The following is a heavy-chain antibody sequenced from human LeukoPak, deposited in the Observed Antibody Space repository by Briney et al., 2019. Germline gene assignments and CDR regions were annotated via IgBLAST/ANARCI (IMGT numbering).Heavy chain of an antibody. CDR2: INPNSGGT. V-gene: IGHV1-2*02. D-gene: IGHD3-22*01. Sequence: ASVKVSCKASGYTFTGYYMHWVRQAPGQGLERMGWINPNSGGTNYAQKFQGRVTMTRDTSISTAYMELSRLRSDDTAVYYCARAPYYYDSSGSRFDPWGQGTLVTVSS. CDR3: ARAPYYYDSSGSRFDP. CDR1: GYTFTGYY. J-gene: IGHJ5*02.